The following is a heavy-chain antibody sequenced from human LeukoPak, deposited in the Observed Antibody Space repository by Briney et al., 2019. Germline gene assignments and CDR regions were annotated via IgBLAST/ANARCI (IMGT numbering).Heavy chain of an antibody. CDR3: AKGGYDYVEVGYFDY. CDR1: GFPLAIYA. V-gene: IGHV3-23*01. D-gene: IGHD5-12*01. J-gene: IGHJ4*02. CDR2: LFGSVTST. Sequence: GGSLRLSCAASGFPLAIYAMSWVRETPGRGLEECSHLFGSVTSTCCAASVKRRFTISSADTKNTLYLQMNRLRADDTAVYFCAKGGYDYVEVGYFDYWGQGTVVTVSS.